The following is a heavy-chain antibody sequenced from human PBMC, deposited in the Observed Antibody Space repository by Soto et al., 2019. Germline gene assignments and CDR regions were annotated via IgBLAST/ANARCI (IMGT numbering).Heavy chain of an antibody. CDR2: IYSSGST. D-gene: IGHD2-15*01. CDR3: ARDAGGPYEH. J-gene: IGHJ4*01. CDR1: RAPITINY. Sequence: SETLPLTCTVSRAPITINYSSWTRQAPGKGLEWLGYIYSSGSTTYNPSLKSRLTMSADTSKDQFSLKLNSVTAADTAVYYCARDAGGPYEHWGPESLLTVFS. V-gene: IGHV4-59*01.